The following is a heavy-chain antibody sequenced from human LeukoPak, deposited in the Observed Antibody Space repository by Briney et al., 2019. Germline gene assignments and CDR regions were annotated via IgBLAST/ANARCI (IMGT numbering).Heavy chain of an antibody. D-gene: IGHD3-9*01. CDR1: GFTFSSYA. V-gene: IGHV3-23*01. CDR2: ISGSGGST. J-gene: IGHJ4*02. CDR3: AKAYYDILTGYLPPDY. Sequence: GGSLRLSCAASGFTFSSYAMSWVRQAPGKGLEWVSAISGSGGSTYYADSVKGRFTISRDNSKNTLYLQMNSLRAEDTAVYYCAKAYYDILTGYLPPDYWGQGALVTVSS.